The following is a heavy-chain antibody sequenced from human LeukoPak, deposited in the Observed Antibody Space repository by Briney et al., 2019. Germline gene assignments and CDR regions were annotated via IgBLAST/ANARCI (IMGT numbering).Heavy chain of an antibody. Sequence: SETLSLTCTVSGGSISSYYWSWIRQPPGKGLEWIGYIYYSGTTNYNPSLKSRVTISVDTSKNQFSLKLSSVTAADTAVYYCARGVYIAAAKYGYWGQGPLVTVS. CDR1: GGSISSYY. V-gene: IGHV4-59*01. CDR2: IYYSGTT. J-gene: IGHJ4*02. D-gene: IGHD6-13*01. CDR3: ARGVYIAAAKYGY.